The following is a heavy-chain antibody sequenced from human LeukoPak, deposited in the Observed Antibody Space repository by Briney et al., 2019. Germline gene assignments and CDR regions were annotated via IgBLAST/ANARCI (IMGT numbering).Heavy chain of an antibody. CDR1: GYTFTGYY. V-gene: IGHV1-2*02. CDR2: INPNSGGT. Sequence: ASVKVSCKASGYTFTGYYMHWVRQAPGQGLEWMGWINPNSGGTNYAQKFQGRVTMTRDTSISTAYMELSRLRSDDTAVYHCXXXXXXXXXFDWLGAFDIWGQGTMVTVSS. D-gene: IGHD3-9*01. J-gene: IGHJ3*02. CDR3: XXXXXXXXXFDWLGAFDI.